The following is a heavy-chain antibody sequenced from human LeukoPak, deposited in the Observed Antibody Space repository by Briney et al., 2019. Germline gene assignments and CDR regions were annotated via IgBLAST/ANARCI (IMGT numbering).Heavy chain of an antibody. V-gene: IGHV3-48*03. Sequence: PGGSLRLSCAASGFIFSTYEMNWVRQAPGKGLEWVSYISSSGSIIHYADSVKGRFTISRDNAKNSLYLQMNSLRAEDTAVYYCARDTVNAPFVVSLDYWGQGALVTVSS. CDR3: ARDTVNAPFVVSLDY. D-gene: IGHD2-8*01. CDR1: GFIFSTYE. CDR2: ISSSGSII. J-gene: IGHJ4*02.